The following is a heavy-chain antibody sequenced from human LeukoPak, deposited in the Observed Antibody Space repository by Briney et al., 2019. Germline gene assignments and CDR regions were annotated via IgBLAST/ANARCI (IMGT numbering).Heavy chain of an antibody. CDR2: IYYSGST. CDR1: GDSISRSSHY. V-gene: IGHV4-39*07. CDR3: ARPPPQGRYYYYMDV. J-gene: IGHJ6*03. Sequence: SETLSLTCTVSGDSISRSSHYWGWIRQPPGKRLEWIGSIYYSGSTYYNPSLESRVTMSVETSKNHFSLKLSSVTAADTAVYYCARPPPQGRYYYYMDVWGKGTTVTVSS.